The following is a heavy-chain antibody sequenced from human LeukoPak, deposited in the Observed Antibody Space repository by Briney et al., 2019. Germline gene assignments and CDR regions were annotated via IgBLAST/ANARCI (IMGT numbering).Heavy chain of an antibody. V-gene: IGHV3-53*01. D-gene: IGHD2-15*01. CDR2: IYSGGNI. CDR1: GFTVSSTY. J-gene: IGHJ4*02. CDR3: AGRHCSGGGCYFAGADPFDY. Sequence: GSLRLSCAASGFTVSSTYMSWVRQVPGKGLEWVSVIYSGGNIYYIESVKGRFTISRDTSKNTLYLQMNSLRAEDTAVYFCAGRHCSGGGCYFAGADPFDYWGQGTLVTVSS.